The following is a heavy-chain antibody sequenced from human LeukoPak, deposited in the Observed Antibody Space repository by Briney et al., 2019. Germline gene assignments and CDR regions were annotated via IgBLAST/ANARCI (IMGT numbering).Heavy chain of an antibody. CDR2: IYYSGRT. CDR3: ARHHDFWSGYHYYYYGMDV. V-gene: IGHV4-39*01. Sequence: SETLSLTCTVSGGSISSSSYYWGWIRQPPGKGLEWIGRIYYSGRTYYHPSLKSRVTISVDTSKNQFSLKLSSVTAADTAVYYCARHHDFWSGYHYYYYGMDVWGQGTTVTVSS. CDR1: GGSISSSSYY. J-gene: IGHJ6*02. D-gene: IGHD3-3*01.